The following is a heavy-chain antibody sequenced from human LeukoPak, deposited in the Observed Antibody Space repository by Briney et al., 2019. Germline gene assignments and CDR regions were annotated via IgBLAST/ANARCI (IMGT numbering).Heavy chain of an antibody. CDR1: GFTFDDYG. CDR3: ARDPGYTSTWHY. V-gene: IGHV3-20*04. D-gene: IGHD6-13*01. J-gene: IGHJ4*02. Sequence: PGGSLRLSCAASGFTFDDYGMSWVRQVPGKGLEWVSGINWNGGSTGNADSVKGRFTISRDNAKNSLFLQMNSLGAEDTAVYYCARDPGYTSTWHYWGQGTLVTVSS. CDR2: INWNGGST.